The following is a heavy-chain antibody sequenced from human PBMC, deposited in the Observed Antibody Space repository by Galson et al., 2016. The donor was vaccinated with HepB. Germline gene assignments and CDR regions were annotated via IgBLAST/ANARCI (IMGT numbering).Heavy chain of an antibody. Sequence: ASGFSFSNTWMHWVRQAPGKGLVWVSRINSDGSTTIYGDSVRGRFIMYRDNAKNTLYLQMNSLRVDDTAVYYCVKAGDYGSGSYYFRLDDWGQGTLVTVSS. CDR3: VKAGDYGSGSYYFRLDD. D-gene: IGHD3-10*01. CDR2: INSDGSTT. CDR1: GFSFSNTW. V-gene: IGHV3-74*01. J-gene: IGHJ4*02.